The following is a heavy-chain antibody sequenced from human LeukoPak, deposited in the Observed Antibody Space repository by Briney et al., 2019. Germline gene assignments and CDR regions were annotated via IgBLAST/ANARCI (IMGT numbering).Heavy chain of an antibody. J-gene: IGHJ6*04. D-gene: IGHD4-17*01. Sequence: SETLSLTCTVSGGSISSGDYYWSWIRQPPGKSLEWIGYIYYSGSTYYNPSLKSRVTISVDTSKNQFSLKPSSVTAADTAVYYCARDRISDYVIYGMDVWGKGTTVTVSS. CDR2: IYYSGST. V-gene: IGHV4-30-4*01. CDR3: ARDRISDYVIYGMDV. CDR1: GGSISSGDYY.